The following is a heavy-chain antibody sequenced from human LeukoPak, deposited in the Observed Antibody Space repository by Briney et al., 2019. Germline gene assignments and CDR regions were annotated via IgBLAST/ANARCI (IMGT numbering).Heavy chain of an antibody. CDR2: INHSGST. D-gene: IGHD6-13*01. CDR1: GGSFNDYF. V-gene: IGHV4-34*01. J-gene: IGHJ4*02. Sequence: SETLSLTCAVYGGSFNDYFWTWIRQPPGKGLEWIGEINHSGSTNYNPSLKSRVTISVDTSKNQFSLKLSSVTAADTAVYYCARGSYSSSWYRATPFDYWGQGTLVTVSS. CDR3: ARGSYSSSWYRATPFDY.